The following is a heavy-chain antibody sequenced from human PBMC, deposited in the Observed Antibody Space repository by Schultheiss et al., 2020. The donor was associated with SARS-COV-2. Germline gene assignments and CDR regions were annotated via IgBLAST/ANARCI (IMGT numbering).Heavy chain of an antibody. Sequence: GGSLRLSCAASGFTFSSYAMHWVRQAPGKGLEWVAVIWYDGSNKYYADSVKGRFTISRDNSKNTLYLQMNSLRAEDTAVYYCARPTAGHMYGMDVWGQGTTVTVSS. CDR1: GFTFSSYA. CDR2: IWYDGSNK. D-gene: IGHD2-21*01. CDR3: ARPTAGHMYGMDV. V-gene: IGHV3-33*08. J-gene: IGHJ6*02.